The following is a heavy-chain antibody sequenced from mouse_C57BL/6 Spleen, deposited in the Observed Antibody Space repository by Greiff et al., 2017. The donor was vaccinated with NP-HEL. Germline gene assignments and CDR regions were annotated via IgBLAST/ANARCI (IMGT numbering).Heavy chain of an antibody. CDR2: ISNGGGST. D-gene: IGHD1-1*01. CDR1: GFTFSDYY. Sequence: EVHLVESGGGLVQPGGSLKLSCAASGFTFSDYYMYWVRQTPEKRLEWVAYISNGGGSTYYPDTVKGRFTISRDNAKNTLYLQMSRLKSEDTAMYYCARSSPFYAMDYRGQGTSVTVSS. CDR3: ARSSPFYAMDY. J-gene: IGHJ4*01. V-gene: IGHV5-12*01.